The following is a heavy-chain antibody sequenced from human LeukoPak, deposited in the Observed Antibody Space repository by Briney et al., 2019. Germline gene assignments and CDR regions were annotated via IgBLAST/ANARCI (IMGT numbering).Heavy chain of an antibody. CDR3: AREAYYYDSSGNRYAFDI. CDR2: IYTSGST. J-gene: IGHJ3*02. CDR1: GGSISSSSYY. D-gene: IGHD3-22*01. Sequence: SETLSLTCTVSGGSISSSSYYWSWIRQPAGKGLEWIGRIYTSGSTNYNPSLKSRVTISVDTSKNQFSLKLSSVTAADTAVYYCAREAYYYDSSGNRYAFDIWGQGTMVTVSS. V-gene: IGHV4-61*02.